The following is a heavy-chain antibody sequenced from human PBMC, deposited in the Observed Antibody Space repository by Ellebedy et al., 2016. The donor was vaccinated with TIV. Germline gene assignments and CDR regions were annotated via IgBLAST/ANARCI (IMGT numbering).Heavy chain of an antibody. J-gene: IGHJ5*02. CDR2: LIPMYGKT. CDR3: ARGEYRNWFDP. V-gene: IGHV1-69*13. D-gene: IGHD1-1*01. Sequence: AASVKVSCQASGVTFSRYAVSWVRQAPGQGLEWMGTLIPMYGKTHYAQKLQGRVTIAADESTNTAFMELSSLKSEDTAIYYCARGEYRNWFDPWGQGTLVTVSS. CDR1: GVTFSRYA.